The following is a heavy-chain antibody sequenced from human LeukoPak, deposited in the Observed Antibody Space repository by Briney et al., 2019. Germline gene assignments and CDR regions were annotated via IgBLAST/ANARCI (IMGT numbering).Heavy chain of an antibody. V-gene: IGHV4-31*03. CDR1: GGSVTGGGYY. CDR3: APAESEYFYFDP. CDR2: ASYSGGT. Sequence: PSGTLSLTCSVAGGSVTGGGYYWSWIRQHPGKGLEWIGFASYSGGTYYNPSLISRITISVDRSQNQFSLRMRNVLAAATAVHFCAPAESEYFYFDPWGQGALVGVSS. D-gene: IGHD2/OR15-2a*01. J-gene: IGHJ4*02.